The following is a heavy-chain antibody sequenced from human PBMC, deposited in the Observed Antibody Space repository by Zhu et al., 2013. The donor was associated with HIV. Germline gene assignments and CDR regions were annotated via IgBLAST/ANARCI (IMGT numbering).Heavy chain of an antibody. J-gene: IGHJ4*02. CDR3: AREGSDY. Sequence: QVQLVQSGAEVKKPGASVKVSCKASGYTFSNYGITWVRQAPGQGLEWMGWISVYDGNTKYTQNLQGRVTMTTDTSTSTAYMELRNLRSDDTAVYYCAREGSDYWGQGTPGHRLL. CDR2: ISVYDGNT. V-gene: IGHV1-18*01. CDR1: GYTFSNYG.